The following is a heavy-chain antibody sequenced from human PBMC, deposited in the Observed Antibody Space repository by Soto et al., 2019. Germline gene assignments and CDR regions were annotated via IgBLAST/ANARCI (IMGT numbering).Heavy chain of an antibody. D-gene: IGHD3-22*01. CDR1: GGTFSSYA. CDR2: IIPIFGTA. V-gene: IGHV1-69*13. Sequence: SVKVSCKASGGTFSSYAISWVRQAPGQGLEWMGGIIPIFGTANYAQKFQGRVTITADESTSTAYMEPSSLRSEDTAVYYCARDPPDYYDSSGYEENDYWGQGTLVTVSS. J-gene: IGHJ4*02. CDR3: ARDPPDYYDSSGYEENDY.